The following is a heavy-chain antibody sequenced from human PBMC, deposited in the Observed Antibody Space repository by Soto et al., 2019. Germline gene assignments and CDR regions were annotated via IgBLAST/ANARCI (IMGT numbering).Heavy chain of an antibody. Sequence: GGSLRLSCAASGFTFSSYAMSWVRQAPGKGLEWVSAISGSGGSTYYADSVKGRFTISRDNSKNTLYLQMNSLRAEDTAVYYCAKWAIFGVVILNYFDYWGQGTLVTVSS. V-gene: IGHV3-23*01. CDR1: GFTFSSYA. D-gene: IGHD3-3*01. CDR2: ISGSGGST. CDR3: AKWAIFGVVILNYFDY. J-gene: IGHJ4*02.